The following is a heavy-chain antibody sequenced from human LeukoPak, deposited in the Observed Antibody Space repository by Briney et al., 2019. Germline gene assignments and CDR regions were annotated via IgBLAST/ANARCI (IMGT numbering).Heavy chain of an antibody. D-gene: IGHD3-22*01. J-gene: IGHJ6*02. CDR3: ARHGVYYDSSGYYQNHYYYGMDV. CDR1: GYSFTSYW. V-gene: IGHV5-51*01. CDR2: IYPGDSDT. Sequence: PGESLKISCKGSGYSFTSYWIGWVRQMPGKGLEWVGIIYPGDSDTRYSPSFQGQVTISADKSISTAYLQWSSLKASDTAMYYCARHGVYYDSSGYYQNHYYYGMDVWGQGTTVTVSS.